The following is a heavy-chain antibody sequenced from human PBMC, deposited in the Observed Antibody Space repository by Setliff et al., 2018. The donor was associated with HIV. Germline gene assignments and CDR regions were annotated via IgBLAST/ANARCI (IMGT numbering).Heavy chain of an antibody. V-gene: IGHV4-59*11. CDR1: GGSISSQS. CDR2: AYYSGSS. CDR3: ARSAYDSSGLPY. J-gene: IGHJ4*02. Sequence: SETLSLTCTVSGGSISSQSWSWIRQSPGKGLEWIGSAYYSGSSKHNPSLKSRVTISIDTSKNQFSLNLSSVTAADTAVYYCARSAYDSSGLPYWGQGTLVTAPQ. D-gene: IGHD3-22*01.